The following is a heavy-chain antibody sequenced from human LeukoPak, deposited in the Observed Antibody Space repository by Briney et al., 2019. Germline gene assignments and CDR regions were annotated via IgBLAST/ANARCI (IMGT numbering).Heavy chain of an antibody. D-gene: IGHD3-22*01. CDR1: GFTFSSYA. Sequence: PGGSLRLSCAASGFTFSSYAMSWVRQAPGKGLEWVAVISYDGSNKYYADSVKGRFTISRDNSKNTLYLQMNSLRAEDTAVYYCARADSRVSYFDYWGQGTLVTVSS. J-gene: IGHJ4*02. CDR3: ARADSRVSYFDY. CDR2: ISYDGSNK. V-gene: IGHV3-30-3*01.